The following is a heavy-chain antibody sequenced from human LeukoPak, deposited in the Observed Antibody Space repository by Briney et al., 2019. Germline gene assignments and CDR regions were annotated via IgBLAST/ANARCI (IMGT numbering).Heavy chain of an antibody. Sequence: PGGSLRLSCAASGFTFSSYAMSWVRQAPGKGLEWVSAISGSGGSTYYADSVKGRFTISRDNSKNTLYLQMNSLRAEDTAVYYCARDGGITGTTSRGSFYYWGQGTLVTVSS. V-gene: IGHV3-23*01. D-gene: IGHD1-7*01. CDR3: ARDGGITGTTSRGSFYY. CDR2: ISGSGGST. CDR1: GFTFSSYA. J-gene: IGHJ4*02.